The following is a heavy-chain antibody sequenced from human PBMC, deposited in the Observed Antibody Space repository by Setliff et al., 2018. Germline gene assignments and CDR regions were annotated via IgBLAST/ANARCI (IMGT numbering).Heavy chain of an antibody. CDR1: GGSISSYY. V-gene: IGHV3-23*01. CDR2: ISSTITST. J-gene: IGHJ4*02. Sequence: ETLSLTCTVSGGSISSYYWSWIRQPPGKGLEWVSAISSTITSTYYADSVKGRFTISRDNSKNTVYLEMNSLRAEDTAVYYCAKRGPYCSGGTCHYYFDYWGQGTLVTVSS. D-gene: IGHD2-15*01. CDR3: AKRGPYCSGGTCHYYFDY.